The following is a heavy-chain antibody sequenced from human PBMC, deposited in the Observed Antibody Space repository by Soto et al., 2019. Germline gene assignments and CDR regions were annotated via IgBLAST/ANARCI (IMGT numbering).Heavy chain of an antibody. CDR3: ARDGGWCGELLLNSYDAFDL. Sequence: GGSLRLSCTASGFSFSTYAMYWVRQAPGKGLEWVAIISYDGSNAQYADSVKGRFTVARDNSKNTLYLQMHSLTAEDTAVYYCARDGGWCGELLLNSYDAFDLWGQGKLVTVSS. CDR2: ISYDGSNA. J-gene: IGHJ3*01. CDR1: GFSFSTYA. V-gene: IGHV3-30*04. D-gene: IGHD3-10*01.